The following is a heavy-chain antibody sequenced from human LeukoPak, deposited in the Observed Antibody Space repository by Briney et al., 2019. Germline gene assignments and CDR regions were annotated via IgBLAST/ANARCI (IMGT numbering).Heavy chain of an antibody. D-gene: IGHD1-1*01. V-gene: IGHV1-8*01. CDR3: ARISYPPTTYYYYYYMDV. J-gene: IGHJ6*03. Sequence: ASVKVSCKPSGYTFTSYDITWVRQATGQPLEWMGWMNPDSGESGYAQTFQGRVTMTRNTSISTPYMELSSVRSEDTAMYYCARISYPPTTYYYYYYMDVWGKGTTVTVSS. CDR1: GYTFTSYD. CDR2: MNPDSGES.